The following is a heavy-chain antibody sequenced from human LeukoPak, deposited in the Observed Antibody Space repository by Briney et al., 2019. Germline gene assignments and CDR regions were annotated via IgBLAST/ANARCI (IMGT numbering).Heavy chain of an antibody. Sequence: SETLSLTCTVSGYSISSGYYWGWIRQPPGKGLELIGSIYHSGSTYYNPSLKSRVTISVDTSKNQFSLKLSSVTAADTAVYYCARGVVIAPQTFDYWGQGTLVTVSS. V-gene: IGHV4-38-2*02. J-gene: IGHJ4*02. CDR3: ARGVVIAPQTFDY. CDR1: GYSISSGYY. CDR2: IYHSGST. D-gene: IGHD2-21*01.